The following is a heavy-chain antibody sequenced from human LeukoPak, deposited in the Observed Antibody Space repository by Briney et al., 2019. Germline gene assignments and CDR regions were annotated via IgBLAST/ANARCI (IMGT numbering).Heavy chain of an antibody. J-gene: IGHJ6*02. Sequence: GGSLRLSWAASGFTFSSYGKHWVRQAPGKGLEWVAVIWYDGSNKYYADSVKGRFTISRDNSKNTLYLQMNSLRAEDTAVYYCARGRLLPYYYYGMDVWGQGTTVTVSS. CDR1: GFTFSSYG. CDR3: ARGRLLPYYYYGMDV. CDR2: IWYDGSNK. D-gene: IGHD2-21*02. V-gene: IGHV3-33*01.